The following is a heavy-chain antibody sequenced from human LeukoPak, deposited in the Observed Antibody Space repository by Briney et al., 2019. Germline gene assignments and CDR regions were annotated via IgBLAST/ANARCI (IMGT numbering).Heavy chain of an antibody. D-gene: IGHD5-18*01. J-gene: IGHJ6*03. Sequence: SVKVSCKASGGTFSSYAISWVRQAPGQGLEWMGGIIPIFGTANYAQKFQGRVTITTDESTGTAYMELSSLSSEDTAVYYCARAVEVVEGRGYSYGYTKQNYYYYYYMDVWGKGTTVTVSS. CDR1: GGTFSSYA. CDR3: ARAVEVVEGRGYSYGYTKQNYYYYYYMDV. CDR2: IIPIFGTA. V-gene: IGHV1-69*05.